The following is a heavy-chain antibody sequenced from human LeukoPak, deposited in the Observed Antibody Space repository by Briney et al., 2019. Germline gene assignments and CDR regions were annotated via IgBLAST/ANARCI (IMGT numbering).Heavy chain of an antibody. V-gene: IGHV3-33*01. CDR3: ARSSYDILTGYYEYYFDY. CDR1: GFTFSSYG. D-gene: IGHD3-9*01. CDR2: IWYDGSNK. Sequence: GGSLRLSCAASGFTFSSYGMHWVRQAPGKGLEWVAVIWYDGSNKYYADSVKGRFTISRDNSKNTLYLQMNSLRAKDTAVYYCARSSYDILTGYYEYYFDYWGQGTLVTVSS. J-gene: IGHJ4*02.